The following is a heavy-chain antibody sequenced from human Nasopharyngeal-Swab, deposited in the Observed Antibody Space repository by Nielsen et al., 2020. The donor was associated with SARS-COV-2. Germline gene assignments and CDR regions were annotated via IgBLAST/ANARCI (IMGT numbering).Heavy chain of an antibody. CDR1: GGTFSNYA. J-gene: IGHJ6*03. V-gene: IGHV1-69*04. D-gene: IGHD5-18*01. Sequence: SVKVSCKASGGTFSNYAISWVRQAPGQGLEWMGRTIPILGLANYAQKFLGRVTITADKSTNTAYMELSSLRSEDTAVYYCAKDTPEDTTLVTAYYYYMDVWGKGTTVTVSS. CDR3: AKDTPEDTTLVTAYYYYMDV. CDR2: TIPILGLA.